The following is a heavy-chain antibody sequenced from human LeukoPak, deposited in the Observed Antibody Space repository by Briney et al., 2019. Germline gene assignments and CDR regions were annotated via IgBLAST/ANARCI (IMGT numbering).Heavy chain of an antibody. CDR2: INGGGAYT. Sequence: PGGSLRLSCAASGFTFSSYAMSWVRQAPGKGLECVSTINGGGAYTYYADSVKGRFTISRDNSKNTPYLQMTSLTAEDTAIYYCANGIAAARGYYFDYWGQGTLVTVSS. V-gene: IGHV3-23*01. CDR3: ANGIAAARGYYFDY. D-gene: IGHD6-13*01. J-gene: IGHJ4*02. CDR1: GFTFSSYA.